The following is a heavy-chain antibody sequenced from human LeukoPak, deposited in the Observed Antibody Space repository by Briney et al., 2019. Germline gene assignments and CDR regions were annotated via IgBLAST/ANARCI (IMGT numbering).Heavy chain of an antibody. J-gene: IGHJ5*02. CDR3: ARAGYCSGGSCAGPFDP. CDR1: GFTFSSYA. CDR2: IWYDGSNK. V-gene: IGHV3-33*08. D-gene: IGHD2-15*01. Sequence: GGSLRLSCAASGFTFSSYAMSWVRQAPGKGLEWVAVIWYDGSNKYYADSVKGRFTISRDNSKNTLYLQMNSLRAEDTAVYYCARAGYCSGGSCAGPFDPWGQGTLVTVSS.